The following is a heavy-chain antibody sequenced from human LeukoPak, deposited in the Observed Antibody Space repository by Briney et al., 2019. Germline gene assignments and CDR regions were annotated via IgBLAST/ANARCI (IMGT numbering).Heavy chain of an antibody. CDR3: ARHTGSAGRIFDY. CDR2: IYYSGST. J-gene: IGHJ4*02. V-gene: IGHV4-39*01. Sequence: PSETLSLTCTVSGGSISSSSYYWGWIRQPPGKGLEWIGSIYYSGSTYYNPSLKSRVTISVDTSKNQFSLKLSSVTAADTAAYYCARHTGSAGRIFDYWGQGTLVTVSS. CDR1: GGSISSSSYY. D-gene: IGHD1-14*01.